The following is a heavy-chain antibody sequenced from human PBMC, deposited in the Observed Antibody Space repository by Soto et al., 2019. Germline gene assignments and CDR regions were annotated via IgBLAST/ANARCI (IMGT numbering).Heavy chain of an antibody. V-gene: IGHV4-39*01. D-gene: IGHD3-9*01. CDR1: GGSISSSSYY. CDR2: IYYSGST. J-gene: IGHJ4*02. CDR3: ARGVLRYFDWLLGGGFDY. Sequence: SETLSLTCTVSGGSISSSSYYWGWIRQPPGKGLEWIGSIYYSGSTYYNPSHKSRVTVSVDTSKNQFSLKLSSVTAADTAVYYCARGVLRYFDWLLGGGFDYWGQGTLVTVSS.